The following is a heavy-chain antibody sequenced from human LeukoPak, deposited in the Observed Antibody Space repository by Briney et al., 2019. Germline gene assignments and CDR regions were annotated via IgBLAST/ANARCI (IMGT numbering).Heavy chain of an antibody. CDR2: IGGSGGST. CDR3: AKDRRLYYYDSSGYYFPDAFDI. Sequence: GGSLRLSCAASGFTFSSYAMSWVRQAPGKGLEWVSAIGGSGGSTYYADSVKGRFTISRDNSKNTLYLQMNSLRAEDTAVYYCAKDRRLYYYDSSGYYFPDAFDIWGQGTMVTVSS. CDR1: GFTFSSYA. J-gene: IGHJ3*02. V-gene: IGHV3-23*01. D-gene: IGHD3-22*01.